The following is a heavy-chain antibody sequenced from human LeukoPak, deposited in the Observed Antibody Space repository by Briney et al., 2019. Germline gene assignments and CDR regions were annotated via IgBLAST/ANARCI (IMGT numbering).Heavy chain of an antibody. CDR1: GFTFSSYW. V-gene: IGHV3-74*01. Sequence: PGRSLRLSCAASGFTFSSYWMHWVRQVPGKGLVWVARINPGGSSITYADSVKGLFTISRDNAKNTLYLQMDSLRAEDTGVYYCARSNQADDYWGQGTLVTVSS. CDR2: INPGGSSI. CDR3: ARSNQADDY. J-gene: IGHJ4*02. D-gene: IGHD1-14*01.